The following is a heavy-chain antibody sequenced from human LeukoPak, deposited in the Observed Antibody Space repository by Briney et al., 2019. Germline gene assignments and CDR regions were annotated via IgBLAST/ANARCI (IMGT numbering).Heavy chain of an antibody. V-gene: IGHV3-30*04. CDR1: GFTLSSYA. CDR2: ISYDGNNQ. CDR3: AKDIAGGGYYFDC. J-gene: IGHJ4*02. D-gene: IGHD6-13*01. Sequence: GGSLRLSCAASGFTLSSYAMHWVRQAPGKGLEWVAVISYDGNNQYYAESVRGRFTISRDKSKNTLYLEVNSLRGDDTAVYYCAKDIAGGGYYFDCWGQGTLVTVSS.